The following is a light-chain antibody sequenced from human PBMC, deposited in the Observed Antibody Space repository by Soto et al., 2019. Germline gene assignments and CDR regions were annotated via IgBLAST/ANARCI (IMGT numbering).Light chain of an antibody. CDR1: DSDVGGYNY. Sequence: QSVLTQPASVSGSPGQSITISFTGTDSDVGGYNYVSWYQHHPGNAPKVMIYNVSYRPSGVSNRFSGSKSGNTASLTISGLQAEDEADYYCSSYTTNGVGVFGGGTKVTVL. J-gene: IGLJ2*01. CDR3: SSYTTNGVGV. V-gene: IGLV2-14*03. CDR2: NVS.